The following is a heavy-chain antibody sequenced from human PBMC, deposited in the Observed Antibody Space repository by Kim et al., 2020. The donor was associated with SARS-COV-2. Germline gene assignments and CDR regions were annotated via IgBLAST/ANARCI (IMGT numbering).Heavy chain of an antibody. Sequence: THSNPSLKGRVTISVDTSKNQFSLKLSSVTAADTAVYYCARRRSRNFFDYWGQGTLVTVSS. J-gene: IGHJ4*02. CDR2: T. V-gene: IGHV4-39*01. CDR3: ARRRSRNFFDY.